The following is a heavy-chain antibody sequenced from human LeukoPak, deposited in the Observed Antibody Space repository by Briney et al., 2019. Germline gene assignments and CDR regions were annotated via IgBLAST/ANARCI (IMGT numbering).Heavy chain of an antibody. D-gene: IGHD1-26*01. Sequence: ASVKVSCKVSGYTLTELSMHWVRQAPGKGLEWMGGFDPEDGETIYAQKFQGRVTMTEDTSTDTAYMELSSLRSEDTAVYYCATGPPPGATTSDNWFDPWGQGTLVTVSS. CDR3: ATGPPPGATTSDNWFDP. CDR2: FDPEDGET. CDR1: GYTLTELS. J-gene: IGHJ5*02. V-gene: IGHV1-24*01.